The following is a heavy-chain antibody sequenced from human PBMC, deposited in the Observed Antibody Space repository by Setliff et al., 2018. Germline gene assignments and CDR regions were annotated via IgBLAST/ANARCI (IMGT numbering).Heavy chain of an antibody. V-gene: IGHV1-2*02. CDR3: ARFSGHNYGSFDS. Sequence: ASVKVSCKASGYTFTGPYMHWVRQAPGQGLEWMGWINPDTGYSKYAQKFQGRVTMTRDTSISTAYMELSSLRSDDTAVYYCARFSGHNYGSFDSWGQGTLVTVS. CDR2: INPDTGYS. J-gene: IGHJ4*02. CDR1: GYTFTGPY. D-gene: IGHD5-18*01.